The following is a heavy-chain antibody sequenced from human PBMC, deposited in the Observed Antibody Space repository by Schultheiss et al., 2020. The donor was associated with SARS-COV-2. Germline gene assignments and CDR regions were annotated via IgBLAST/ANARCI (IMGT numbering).Heavy chain of an antibody. V-gene: IGHV3-48*01. CDR3: AREGPDAYCSSTSCYKGNYYYVMDV. CDR1: GFTFSSYS. Sequence: GGSLRLSCAASGFTFSSYSMNWVRQAPGKGLEWVSYISSSSSTIYYADSVKGRFTISRDNAKNSLYLQMNSLRAEDTAVYYCAREGPDAYCSSTSCYKGNYYYVMDVWGQGTTVTVSS. D-gene: IGHD2-2*02. CDR2: ISSSSSTI. J-gene: IGHJ6*02.